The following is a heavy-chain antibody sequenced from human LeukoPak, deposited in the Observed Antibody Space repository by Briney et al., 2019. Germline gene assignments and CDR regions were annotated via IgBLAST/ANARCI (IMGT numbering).Heavy chain of an antibody. Sequence: PSETLSLTCTVSGGSISSYYWSWIRQPAGKGLEWIGRIYTSGSTNYNPSLKSRVTMSVDTSKNQFSLKLSSVTAADTAVYYCARYTPGGGYEEGYFDYWGQGTLVTVSS. V-gene: IGHV4-4*07. CDR1: GGSISSYY. J-gene: IGHJ4*01. CDR3: ARYTPGGGYEEGYFDY. D-gene: IGHD5-12*01. CDR2: IYTSGST.